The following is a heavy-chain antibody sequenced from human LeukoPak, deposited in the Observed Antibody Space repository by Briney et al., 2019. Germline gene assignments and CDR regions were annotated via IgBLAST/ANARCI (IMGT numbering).Heavy chain of an antibody. CDR1: GYSISSGYY. J-gene: IGHJ4*02. CDR3: ARVRGYCSSTICYRYYFDY. D-gene: IGHD2-2*01. V-gene: IGHV4-38-2*02. CDR2: IYHSGST. Sequence: ASETLSLTCTVSGYSISSGYYWGWIRQPPGKGLEWIGTIYHSGSTYYNPSLESRVTISVDTSKNQFSLKLTSVTAADTAVYYCARVRGYCSSTICYRYYFDYWGQGTLVTVSS.